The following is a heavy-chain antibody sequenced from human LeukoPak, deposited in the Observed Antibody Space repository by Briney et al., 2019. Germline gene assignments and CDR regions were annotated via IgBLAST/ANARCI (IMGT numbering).Heavy chain of an antibody. CDR2: IYYSGRT. CDR1: GGSISSGGYY. Sequence: SETLSLTCTVSGGSISSGGYYWSWIRQHPGKGLEWIGYIYYSGRTYYNPSLKSRVTISVDTSKNQFSLKLSSVTAADTAVYYCARVGTWSFGCWGQGTLVTVSS. D-gene: IGHD1-1*01. J-gene: IGHJ4*02. CDR3: ARVGTWSFGC. V-gene: IGHV4-31*03.